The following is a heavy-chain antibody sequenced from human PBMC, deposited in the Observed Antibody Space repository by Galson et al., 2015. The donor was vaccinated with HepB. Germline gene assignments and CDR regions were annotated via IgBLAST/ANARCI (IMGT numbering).Heavy chain of an antibody. J-gene: IGHJ4*02. D-gene: IGHD4-23*01. CDR1: GFTFSSYS. CDR2: ISSTSGNI. CDR3: AREDSYRGNPWGDH. V-gene: IGHV3-21*01. Sequence: SLRLSCAASGFTFSSYSMNWVRQAPGKGLEWVASISSTSGNIYYADSVKGRFTISRDNAKNSLYLQMSSLRVEDTAVYYCAREDSYRGNPWGDHWGQGTLVTVSS.